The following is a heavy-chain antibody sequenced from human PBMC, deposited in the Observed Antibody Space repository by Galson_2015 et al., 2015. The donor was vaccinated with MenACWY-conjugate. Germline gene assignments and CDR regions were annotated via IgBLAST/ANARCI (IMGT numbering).Heavy chain of an antibody. J-gene: IGHJ6*03. CDR1: GYIFTDYW. Sequence: QSGAEVKKPGESLKISCKGSGYIFTDYWTGWVRQMPGQGLEWMGIIYAGDSDIRYSPSFQGHVTISADKSISTAYLQWSSLKASEPAIYYCARLFNARPAYYVYYMDVWGKGATVTVSS. D-gene: IGHD3-3*01. V-gene: IGHV5-51*01. CDR2: IYAGDSDI. CDR3: ARLFNARPAYYVYYMDV.